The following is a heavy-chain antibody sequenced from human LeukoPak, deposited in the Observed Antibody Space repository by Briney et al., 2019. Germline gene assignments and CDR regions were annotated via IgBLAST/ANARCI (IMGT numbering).Heavy chain of an antibody. Sequence: ASVKVSCKASGYTFTGYYMHWVRQAPGQGLEWMGWISPNSGGTNYAQKFQGRVTMTRDTSISTAYMELSRLRSDDTAVYYCASNDFWSGYYTDNDAFDIWGQGTMVTVSS. CDR1: GYTFTGYY. J-gene: IGHJ3*02. D-gene: IGHD3-3*01. V-gene: IGHV1-2*02. CDR3: ASNDFWSGYYTDNDAFDI. CDR2: ISPNSGGT.